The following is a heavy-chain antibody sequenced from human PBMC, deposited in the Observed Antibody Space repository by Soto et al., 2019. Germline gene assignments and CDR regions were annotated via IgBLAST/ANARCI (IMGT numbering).Heavy chain of an antibody. Sequence: QLQLQESGPGLVKPSETLSLTCTVSGGSISSGPYSWGWIRQPPGEGLEWIATFHYSENTHYSPCLESRVTISVDTSKHQFPLKVTSVTAADTALYYCARQGGYCSSTNCYGYYAMDVWGQGTTVTVSS. CDR1: GGSISSGPYS. D-gene: IGHD2-2*01. V-gene: IGHV4-39*01. J-gene: IGHJ6*02. CDR3: ARQGGYCSSTNCYGYYAMDV. CDR2: FHYSENT.